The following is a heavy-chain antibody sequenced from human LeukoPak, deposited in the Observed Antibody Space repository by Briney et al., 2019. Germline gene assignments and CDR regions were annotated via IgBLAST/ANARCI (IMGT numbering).Heavy chain of an antibody. CDR2: NNYRGDT. Sequence: PSETLTPTCTVSGGLITTTTCYWGWIRQSPWKGLEWIASNNYRGDTYYNASLESRVTISIDTSKNQFSLKLNSMNAADTAVYFCARQPVVNRGAVASNFDSWGQGPLLTLSA. CDR1: GGLITTTTCY. J-gene: IGHJ4*02. D-gene: IGHD6-19*01. CDR3: ARQPVVNRGAVASNFDS. V-gene: IGHV4-39*01.